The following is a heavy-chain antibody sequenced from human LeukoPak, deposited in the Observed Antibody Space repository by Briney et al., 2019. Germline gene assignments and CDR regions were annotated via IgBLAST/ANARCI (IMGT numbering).Heavy chain of an antibody. Sequence: GASVKVSCKASGYTFTSYYMHWVRQAPGQGLAWMGIINPSGGSTSYAQKFQGRVTITADKSTSTAYMELSSLRSEDTAVYYCARGDWNYGYAFDIWGQGTMVTVSS. CDR2: INPSGGST. J-gene: IGHJ3*02. CDR1: GYTFTSYY. CDR3: ARGDWNYGYAFDI. D-gene: IGHD1-7*01. V-gene: IGHV1-46*01.